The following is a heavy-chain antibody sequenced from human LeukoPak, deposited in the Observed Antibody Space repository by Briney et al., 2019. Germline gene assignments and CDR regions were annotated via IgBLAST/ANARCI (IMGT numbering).Heavy chain of an antibody. CDR1: GGSFSGYY. V-gene: IGHV4-34*01. D-gene: IGHD2-8*01. CDR3: ARDSPKYCTNGVCRPIDY. J-gene: IGHJ4*02. Sequence: SETLSLTCAAYGGSFSGYYWSWIRQPPGKGLEWIGEINHSGSTNYNPSLKSRVTISVDTSKNQFSLKLSSVTAADTAVYYCARDSPKYCTNGVCRPIDYWGQGTLVTVSS. CDR2: INHSGST.